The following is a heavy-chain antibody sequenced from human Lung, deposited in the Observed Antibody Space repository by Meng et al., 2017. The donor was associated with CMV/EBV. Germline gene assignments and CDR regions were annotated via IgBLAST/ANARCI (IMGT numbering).Heavy chain of an antibody. V-gene: IGHV3-20*04. Sequence: GESXKISCAASGFTFDDYAMSWVRQVPGKGLEWVSGINWNGGSTRYVDSVKGRFTISRDNAKNSLHLQMNSLRAEDTAFYYCARVWQQLEYYFDYWGQGALVTVSS. D-gene: IGHD6-13*01. CDR3: ARVWQQLEYYFDY. J-gene: IGHJ4*02. CDR2: INWNGGST. CDR1: GFTFDDYA.